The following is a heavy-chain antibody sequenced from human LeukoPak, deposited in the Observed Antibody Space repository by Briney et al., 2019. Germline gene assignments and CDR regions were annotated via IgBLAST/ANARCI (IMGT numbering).Heavy chain of an antibody. CDR3: EKKSAYEILTGYSDY. Sequence: PGGSLRLSCAASGFTFSSYAMSWVRQAPGKGLEWVSGISGSGGSTYYADSVKGRFTISRDNSKNTMYLQMNSLRAEDTAAFFFEKKSAYEILTGYSDYWGQGTLVTVSS. D-gene: IGHD3-9*01. V-gene: IGHV3-23*01. J-gene: IGHJ4*02. CDR1: GFTFSSYA. CDR2: ISGSGGST.